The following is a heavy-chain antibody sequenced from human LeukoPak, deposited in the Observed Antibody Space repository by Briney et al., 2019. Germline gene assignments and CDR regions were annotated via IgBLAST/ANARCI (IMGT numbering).Heavy chain of an antibody. J-gene: IGHJ2*01. Sequence: PSGTLSLTCAVSGGSIINSNWWSWVRQPPGKGLGWIGEIDHSGSTSYNPSLKSRVTMSVDRSQNQFSLRLNTVTAEDTAVYYRARGRVEMATRYFQLGGRGTLVTVSS. D-gene: IGHD5-24*01. V-gene: IGHV4-4*02. CDR1: GGSIINSNW. CDR2: IDHSGST. CDR3: ARGRVEMATRYFQL.